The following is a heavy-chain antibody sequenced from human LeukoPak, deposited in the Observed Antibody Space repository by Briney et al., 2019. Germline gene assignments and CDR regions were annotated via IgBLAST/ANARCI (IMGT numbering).Heavy chain of an antibody. J-gene: IGHJ6*04. D-gene: IGHD2-2*03. CDR3: ALDIVVVPFLGRDV. CDR2: IKQDGSEK. V-gene: IGHV3-7*03. Sequence: GGSLRLSCAASGFTFSSYWMSWVRQAPGKGLEWVANIKQDGSEKYHVDSVKGRFTISRDNAKNSLYLQMNSLRAEDTAVYYCALDIVVVPFLGRDVWGKGTTVTVSS. CDR1: GFTFSSYW.